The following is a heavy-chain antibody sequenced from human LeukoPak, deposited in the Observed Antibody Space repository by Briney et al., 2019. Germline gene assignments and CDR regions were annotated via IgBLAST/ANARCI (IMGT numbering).Heavy chain of an antibody. D-gene: IGHD5-18*01. V-gene: IGHV4-39*01. CDR1: GGSISSSSYY. CDR3: ARAHPPGYSYTGGNDY. CDR2: IYYSGST. Sequence: SETLSLTCTVSGGSISSSSYYWGWIRQPPGKGLEWIGSIYYSGSTYYNPSLKSRVTISVDTSKNQFSLKLSSVTAADTAVYYCARAHPPGYSYTGGNDYWGQGTLVTVSS. J-gene: IGHJ4*02.